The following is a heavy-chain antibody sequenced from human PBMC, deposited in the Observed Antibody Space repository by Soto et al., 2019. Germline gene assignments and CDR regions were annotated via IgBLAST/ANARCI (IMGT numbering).Heavy chain of an antibody. CDR2: MNPNSGNT. CDR3: ARMGYDFWSGYKTYYMDV. CDR1: GYTLTSYD. V-gene: IGHV1-8*01. J-gene: IGHJ6*03. Sequence: ASVKGSCKASGYTLTSYDINWVRQATGQGLEWMGWMNPNSGNTGYAQKFQGRVTMTRNTSISTAYMELSSLRSEDTAVYYCARMGYDFWSGYKTYYMDVWGKGTTVTVSS. D-gene: IGHD3-3*01.